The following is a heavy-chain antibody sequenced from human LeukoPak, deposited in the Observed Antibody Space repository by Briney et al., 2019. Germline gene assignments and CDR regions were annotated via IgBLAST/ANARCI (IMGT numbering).Heavy chain of an antibody. CDR1: GDSVSGGSAG. V-gene: IGHV6-1*01. CDR3: TGGGLVRGTLHWFDP. CDR2: IYYRSKWYS. J-gene: IGHJ5*02. D-gene: IGHD3-10*01. Sequence: SQTLSLTCAISGDSVSGGSAGWNWIRQSPSRGLEWLGRIYYRSKWYSDYAISLKGRITINPDTSRNQFSLQLNSVTHDDTAVYYCTGGGLVRGTLHWFDPWGQGTLVTVSS.